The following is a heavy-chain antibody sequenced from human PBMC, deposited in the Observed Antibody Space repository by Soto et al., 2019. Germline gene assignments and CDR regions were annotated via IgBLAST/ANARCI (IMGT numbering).Heavy chain of an antibody. J-gene: IGHJ6*02. CDR2: ISYDGSNK. V-gene: IGHV3-30*18. Sequence: ESGGGVVQPGRSLRLSCAASGFTFSSYGMHWVRQAPGKGLEWVAVISYDGSNKYYADSVKGRFTISRDNSKNTLYLQMNSLRAEDTAVYYCAKDLGSSGWYYDSYYYYGMDVWGQGTTVTVSS. D-gene: IGHD6-19*01. CDR3: AKDLGSSGWYYDSYYYYGMDV. CDR1: GFTFSSYG.